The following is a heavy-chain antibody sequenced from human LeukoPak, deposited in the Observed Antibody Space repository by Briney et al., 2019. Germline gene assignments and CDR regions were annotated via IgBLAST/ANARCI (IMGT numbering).Heavy chain of an antibody. V-gene: IGHV4-59*01. CDR1: GGSISSYY. CDR2: IYYSGST. Sequence: SETLSLTCTVSGGSISSYYWSWIRQPPGKGLEWIGYIYYSGSTNYSPSLKSRVTISVDTSRNQFSLKLSSVTAADTAVYYCARDDADHYYDSSGYHYGMDAWGQGTTVTVSS. CDR3: ARDDADHYYDSSGYHYGMDA. J-gene: IGHJ6*02. D-gene: IGHD3-22*01.